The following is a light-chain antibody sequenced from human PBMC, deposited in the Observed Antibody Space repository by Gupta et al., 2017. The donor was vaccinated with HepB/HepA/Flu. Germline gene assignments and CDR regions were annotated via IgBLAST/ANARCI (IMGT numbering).Light chain of an antibody. CDR3: RQRGDWPLT. V-gene: IGKV3-11*01. CDR2: HAS. Sequence: EIVLTHSPVTLSLSPGERATVSCRASQSVSSYLARYQQKPGQAPRHLIYHASNRATGIPARFSDSESGTDITLTISSLDPEDFAVNYFRQRGDWPLTFGGGTKVEIK. CDR1: QSVSSY. J-gene: IGKJ4*01.